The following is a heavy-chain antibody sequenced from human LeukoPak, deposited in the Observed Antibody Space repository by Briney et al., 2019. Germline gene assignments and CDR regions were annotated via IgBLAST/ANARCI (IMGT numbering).Heavy chain of an antibody. D-gene: IGHD3-10*01. Sequence: SETLSLTCTVSGGSISDYYWSWIRQPPGKGLDWIGYISNSGSTNYNASLKSRVTVSVDTSMNQLSLRLTSVTAADTAVYYCARHDYGSGSYLDHWGQGTLVTVSS. CDR3: ARHDYGSGSYLDH. J-gene: IGHJ4*02. V-gene: IGHV4-59*08. CDR2: ISNSGST. CDR1: GGSISDYY.